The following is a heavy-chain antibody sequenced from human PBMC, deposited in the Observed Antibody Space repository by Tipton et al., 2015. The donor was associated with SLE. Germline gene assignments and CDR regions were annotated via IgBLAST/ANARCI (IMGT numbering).Heavy chain of an antibody. CDR3: ARCGTGFDY. Sequence: LTCTVSGGSISRSNYYWSWIRQPAGKGLEWIGRIYTSGSTNYNPSLKSRVTISVDTSKNQFSLKLSSVTAADTAVYYCARCGTGFDYWGQGTLVTVSS. V-gene: IGHV4-61*02. D-gene: IGHD2-21*01. J-gene: IGHJ4*02. CDR1: GGSISRSNYY. CDR2: IYTSGST.